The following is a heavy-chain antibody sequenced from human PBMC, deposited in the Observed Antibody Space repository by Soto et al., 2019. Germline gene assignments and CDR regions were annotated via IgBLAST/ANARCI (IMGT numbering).Heavy chain of an antibody. V-gene: IGHV1-69*01. CDR2: IIPIFGTA. CDR1: GGTFSSYA. Sequence: QVQLVQSGAEVKKPGSSVKISCKASGGTFSSYAISWVRQAPGQGLEWMGGIIPIFGTANYAQKFQGRVTITADESTSTAYMELSSLRSEDTAVYYCARSGLYGGGDYYGMDVWGQGTTVTVSS. J-gene: IGHJ6*02. CDR3: ARSGLYGGGDYYGMDV. D-gene: IGHD4-17*01.